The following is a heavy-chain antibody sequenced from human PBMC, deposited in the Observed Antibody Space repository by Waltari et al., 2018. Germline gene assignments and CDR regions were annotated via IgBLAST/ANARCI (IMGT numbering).Heavy chain of an antibody. Sequence: QLQLQESGPGLVKPSETLSLTCTVSGGSISTNYNWGWIRQPPGKGLEWMGNMQYRGSTFYNPSLKSRVTISLDTSKNQFSLRLSSVGAADTAVYFCGRIAFGDDGGYFQHWGQGTWSPSPQ. CDR1: GGSISTNYN. J-gene: IGHJ1*01. CDR3: GRIAFGDDGGYFQH. D-gene: IGHD4-17*01. V-gene: IGHV4-39*01. CDR2: MQYRGST.